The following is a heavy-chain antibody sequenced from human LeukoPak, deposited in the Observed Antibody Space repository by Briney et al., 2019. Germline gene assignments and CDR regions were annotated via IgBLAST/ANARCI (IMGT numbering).Heavy chain of an antibody. CDR2: ISISVSSI. CDR1: GFTFSSYE. D-gene: IGHD3-10*02. Sequence: PGGSLRLSCAASGFTFSSYEMNAGRQAPGKGLEWVSYISISVSSIYYAYSVKGRLTISRENAKNSLYLQMNSLRAEDTAVYYCAELGITMIGGVWGKGTTVTISS. V-gene: IGHV3-48*03. J-gene: IGHJ6*04. CDR3: AELGITMIGGV.